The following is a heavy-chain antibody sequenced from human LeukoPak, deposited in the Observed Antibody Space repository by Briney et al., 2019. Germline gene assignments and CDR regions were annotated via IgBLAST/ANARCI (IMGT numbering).Heavy chain of an antibody. CDR2: ISYDGSNK. D-gene: IGHD3-10*01. Sequence: GGSLRLSCAASGFTFSSYAMHWVRQAPGKGLEWVAVISYDGSNKYYADSVKGRFTISRDNSKNTLYLQMNSLRAEDTAVYYCARDLTMVRGVYGYWGQGTLVTVSS. CDR3: ARDLTMVRGVYGY. J-gene: IGHJ4*02. V-gene: IGHV3-30-3*01. CDR1: GFTFSSYA.